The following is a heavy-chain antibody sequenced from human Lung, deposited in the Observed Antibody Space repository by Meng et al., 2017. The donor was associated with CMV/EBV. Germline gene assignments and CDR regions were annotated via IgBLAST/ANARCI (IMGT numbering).Heavy chain of an antibody. V-gene: IGHV1-69*10. CDR2: IIPYLDES. J-gene: IGHJ3*01. D-gene: IGHD3-10*01. CDR1: GGTSNTYT. Sequence: XVXVSCKASGGTSNTYTFNWVRQAPGRGLEWMGGIIPYLDESNYTQTFQGRLTITSDRSTAAFMELTSLRSEDTAVYFCAGRGPYGRVLNVWGQGTLVNVSS. CDR3: AGRGPYGRVLNV.